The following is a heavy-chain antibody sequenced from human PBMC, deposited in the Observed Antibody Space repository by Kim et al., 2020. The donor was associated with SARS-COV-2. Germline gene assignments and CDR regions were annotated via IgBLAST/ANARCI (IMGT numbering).Heavy chain of an antibody. CDR3: AREGGDIVVVPAAIGGGWFDP. CDR1: GGTFSSYA. D-gene: IGHD2-2*01. CDR2: IIPIFGTA. J-gene: IGHJ5*02. V-gene: IGHV1-69*13. Sequence: SVKVSCKASGGTFSSYAISWVRQAPGQGLEWMGGIIPIFGTANYAQKFQGRVTITADESTSTAYMELSSLRSEDTAVYYCAREGGDIVVVPAAIGGGWFDPWGQGTLVTVSS.